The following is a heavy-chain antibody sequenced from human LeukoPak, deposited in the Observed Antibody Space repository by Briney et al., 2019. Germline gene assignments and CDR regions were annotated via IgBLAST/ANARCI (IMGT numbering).Heavy chain of an antibody. D-gene: IGHD3-10*01. V-gene: IGHV3-23*01. CDR3: AKHFGSGDYYNFFDD. CDR1: GFTFSSYA. J-gene: IGHJ4*02. Sequence: GGSLRLSCAASGFTFSSYAMSWVRQAPGKGLEWVSSISGAGGSTYYADSVKGRFTISRDNSKDTLFLQMNSLRAEDTALYYCAKHFGSGDYYNFFDDWGQGTLVSVSS. CDR2: ISGAGGST.